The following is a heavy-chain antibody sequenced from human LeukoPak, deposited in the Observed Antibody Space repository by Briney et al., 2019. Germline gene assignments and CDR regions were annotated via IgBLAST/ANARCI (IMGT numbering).Heavy chain of an antibody. V-gene: IGHV1-2*02. J-gene: IGHJ4*02. CDR1: GYTFTGYY. D-gene: IGHD3-22*01. CDR3: ARDRYYDSSGYVTDH. CDR2: INPNSGGI. Sequence: ASVKVSCKASGYTFTGYYMHWVRQAPGQGLEWMGWINPNSGGINYAQKFQGRVTMTRDTSLSTAYMELSRLRSDDTAVYYCARDRYYDSSGYVTDHWGQGTLVTVSS.